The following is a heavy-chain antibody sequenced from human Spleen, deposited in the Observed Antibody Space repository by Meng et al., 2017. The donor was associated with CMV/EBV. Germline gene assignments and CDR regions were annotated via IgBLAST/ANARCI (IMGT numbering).Heavy chain of an antibody. CDR1: GGSFSGYY. CDR3: ARGTLDLGGDDY. J-gene: IGHJ4*02. V-gene: IGHV4-34*01. CDR2: INHSGST. Sequence: ESLKISCAVYGGSFSGYYWSWIRQPPGKGLEWIGEINHSGSTNYNPSLKSRVTISVDTSKNQFSLKLSSVTAADTAVYYCARGTLDLGGDDYWGQGTLVTVSS. D-gene: IGHD3-16*01.